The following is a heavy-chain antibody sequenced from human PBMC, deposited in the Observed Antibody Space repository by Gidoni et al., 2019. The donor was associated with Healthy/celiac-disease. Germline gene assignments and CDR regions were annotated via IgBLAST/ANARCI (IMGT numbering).Heavy chain of an antibody. CDR1: GGPISSSY. CDR3: ARGGGSRYAGAFDI. D-gene: IGHD2-15*01. Sequence: QVQLQESGPGLVKPSETLSLTCTVSGGPISSSYWSWIRQPPGKGLEWIGYIYYSGSTNYNPSLKSRVTISVDTSKNQFSLKLSSVTAADTAVYYCARGGGSRYAGAFDIWGQGTMVTVSS. J-gene: IGHJ3*02. CDR2: IYYSGST. V-gene: IGHV4-59*01.